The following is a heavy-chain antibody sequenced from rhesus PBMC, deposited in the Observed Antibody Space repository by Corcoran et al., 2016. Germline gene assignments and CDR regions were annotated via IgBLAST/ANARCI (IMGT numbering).Heavy chain of an antibody. CDR2: IYGNSAIT. D-gene: IGHD6S26*01. V-gene: IGHV4-73*01. CDR3: ARGYSSGWSNY. CDR1: GGSISGYYY. Sequence: QVKLQQWGEGLVKPSETLSLTCAVYGGSISGYYYWSWIRQPAGKGLDWIGYIYGNSAITNYNPSLKNRVTISKDTSKNQFSLKLSSVTAADTAVYYCARGYSSGWSNYWGQGVLVTVSS. J-gene: IGHJ4*01.